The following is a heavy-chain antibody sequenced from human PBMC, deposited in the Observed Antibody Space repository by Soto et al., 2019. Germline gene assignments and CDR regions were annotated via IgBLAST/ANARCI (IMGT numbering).Heavy chain of an antibody. D-gene: IGHD2-8*02. J-gene: IGHJ4*02. CDR1: GASITSSSY. CDR3: ARGMTPPGAPAWYYFDS. V-gene: IGHV4-4*07. Sequence: QVQLQESGPGLMKPSETRSLTCTVSGASITSSSYWSWIRQPAGKGLEWIGRFSLSGTTNYNPSLRSRVTMSADVSKNQFSLRLTSVTAADTALYYCARGMTPPGAPAWYYFDSWGQGTLVTVSS. CDR2: FSLSGTT.